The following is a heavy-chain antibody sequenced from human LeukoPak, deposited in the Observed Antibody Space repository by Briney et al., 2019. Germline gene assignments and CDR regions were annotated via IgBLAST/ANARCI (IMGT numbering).Heavy chain of an antibody. Sequence: ASVKVSCKASGYTFTGYYMHWVRQAPGQGLEWMGWINPNSGGTNYAQKFQGRVTMTRDTSISTAYMELSRLRSDDTAVYYCAPPITPYGDYLDYWGQGTLVTVSS. D-gene: IGHD4-17*01. J-gene: IGHJ4*02. CDR2: INPNSGGT. CDR1: GYTFTGYY. V-gene: IGHV1-2*02. CDR3: APPITPYGDYLDY.